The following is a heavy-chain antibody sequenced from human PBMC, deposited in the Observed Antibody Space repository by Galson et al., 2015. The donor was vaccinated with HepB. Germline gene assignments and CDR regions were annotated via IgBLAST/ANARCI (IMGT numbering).Heavy chain of an antibody. Sequence: SLRLSCAASGFTFSNYGMHWVRQAPGKGLEWVALIWSDERSKDYADSVQGRFTISRDTSQNTLFLQMNSLRAEDTALYYCARDGDTSASYWYFDLWGRGTLVTVSS. J-gene: IGHJ2*01. V-gene: IGHV3-33*01. CDR2: IWSDERSK. D-gene: IGHD3-22*01. CDR1: GFTFSNYG. CDR3: ARDGDTSASYWYFDL.